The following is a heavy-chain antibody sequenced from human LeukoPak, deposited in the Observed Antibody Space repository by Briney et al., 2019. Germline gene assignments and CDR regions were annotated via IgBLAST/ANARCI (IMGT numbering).Heavy chain of an antibody. CDR1: GFTFSTYS. J-gene: IGHJ5*02. CDR3: AKDYNWFDP. CDR2: IDVTTGGS. Sequence: GGSLRLSCAASGFTFSTYSMSWVRQAPGKGLEWVSTIDVTTGGSYYADSVKGRFTISRDNSKNTLYLQMNSLRAEDTAVYYCAKDYNWFDPWGQGTLVTVSS. V-gene: IGHV3-23*01.